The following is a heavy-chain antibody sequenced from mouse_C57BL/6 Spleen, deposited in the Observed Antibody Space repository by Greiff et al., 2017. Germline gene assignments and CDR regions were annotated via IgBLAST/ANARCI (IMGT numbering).Heavy chain of an antibody. D-gene: IGHD2-3*01. V-gene: IGHV1-81*01. CDR3: ARGGDGYWYFDV. Sequence: QVQLQQSGAELARPGASVKLSCKASGYTFTSYGISWVKQRTGQGLEWIGEIYPRSGNTYYNEKFKGKATLTADKSSSTAYMELRSLTSEDSAVSFCARGGDGYWYFDVWGTGTTVTVSS. J-gene: IGHJ1*03. CDR2: IYPRSGNT. CDR1: GYTFTSYG.